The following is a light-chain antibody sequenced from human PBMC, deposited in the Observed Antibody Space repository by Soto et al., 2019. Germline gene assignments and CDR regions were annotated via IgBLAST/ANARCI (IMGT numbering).Light chain of an antibody. V-gene: IGLV2-14*01. CDR3: RSYTDSSNSV. Sequence: QSPLTQAASVSGSRGQSITISCTGTMSDLAIYNYVSWYQQQPGKAPKLMIYQVTNRPSGVSNRFSGSRSGNTASLTISGLQAEDEADYYCRSYTDSSNSVFGTGTKVTVL. CDR2: QVT. CDR1: MSDLAIYNY. J-gene: IGLJ1*01.